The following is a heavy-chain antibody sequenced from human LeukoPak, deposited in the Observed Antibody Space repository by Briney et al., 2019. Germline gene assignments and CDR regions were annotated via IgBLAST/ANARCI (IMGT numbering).Heavy chain of an antibody. CDR3: ARDWPRIAVAGLDY. Sequence: GGFLRLSCAASGFTFSSYWMNWVRQAPGKGLEWVANIKQDGSEKYYVDSVKGRFTISRDNAKNSLYLQMNTLRPEDTAVYYCARDWPRIAVAGLDYWGQGTLVTVSS. CDR1: GFTFSSYW. CDR2: IKQDGSEK. D-gene: IGHD6-19*01. V-gene: IGHV3-7*01. J-gene: IGHJ4*02.